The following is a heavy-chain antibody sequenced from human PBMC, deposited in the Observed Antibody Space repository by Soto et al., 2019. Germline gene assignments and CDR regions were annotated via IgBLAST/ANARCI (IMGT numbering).Heavy chain of an antibody. J-gene: IGHJ4*02. CDR1: GFTLSAHS. Sequence: EVQLVESGGGLVQPGGSLRLSCAGSGFTLSAHSIDWVRQAPGKGLEWVGRSRDKPQGYSTAYAASVKGRFTTSRDESKNSAYLQMNSLKTEETAVYYCVRATYFSDSSGYTRCLDYWGQGTLVTVSS. CDR2: SRDKPQGYST. CDR3: VRATYFSDSSGYTRCLDY. D-gene: IGHD3-22*01. V-gene: IGHV3-72*01.